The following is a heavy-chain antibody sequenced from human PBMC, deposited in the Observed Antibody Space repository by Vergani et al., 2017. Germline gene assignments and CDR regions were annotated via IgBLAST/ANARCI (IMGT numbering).Heavy chain of an antibody. CDR2: ISSSSSYI. V-gene: IGHV3-21*01. D-gene: IGHD2/OR15-2a*01. CDR1: GFTFSSYS. CDR3: AIDHEDNIRVHYYGMDV. Sequence: EVQLVESGGGLVKPGGSLRLSCAASGFTFSSYSMNWVRQAPGKGLEWVSSISSSSSYIYYADSVKGRFTISRDNAKNSLYLQMNSLRAEDTAVYYCAIDHEDNIRVHYYGMDVWGQGTTVTVSS. J-gene: IGHJ6*02.